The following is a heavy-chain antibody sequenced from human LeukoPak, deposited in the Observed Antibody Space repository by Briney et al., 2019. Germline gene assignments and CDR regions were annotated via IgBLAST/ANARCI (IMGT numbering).Heavy chain of an antibody. CDR3: AKTRERIAVAGTSI. CDR2: IRGSGGST. CDR1: GFAFSSYA. J-gene: IGHJ4*02. Sequence: GGSLRLSCAASGFAFSSYAMSWVRQAPGKGLEWVSAIRGSGGSTYYADSVKGRFTISRDNSKNTLYLQMNSLRAEDTAVYYCAKTRERIAVAGTSIWGQGTLVTVSS. D-gene: IGHD6-19*01. V-gene: IGHV3-23*01.